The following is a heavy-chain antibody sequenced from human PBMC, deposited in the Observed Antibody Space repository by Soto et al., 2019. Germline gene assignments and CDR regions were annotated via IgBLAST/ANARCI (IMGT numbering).Heavy chain of an antibody. V-gene: IGHV3-33*01. D-gene: IGHD4-17*01. CDR3: ASDTIRYGDYYYYGMDV. CDR2: IWYDGSNK. J-gene: IGHJ6*02. Sequence: QVQLLESGGGVVQPGRSLRLSCAASGFTFSNYGMHWVRQAPGKGLEWVAVIWYDGSNKYYADSVKGRFTISRDNSKNTLYVQMNSLRADDTAVYYCASDTIRYGDYYYYGMDVWCQGTTVTVSS. CDR1: GFTFSNYG.